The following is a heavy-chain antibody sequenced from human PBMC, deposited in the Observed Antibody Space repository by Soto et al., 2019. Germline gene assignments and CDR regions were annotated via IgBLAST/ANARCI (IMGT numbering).Heavy chain of an antibody. CDR2: FNYSGST. D-gene: IGHD2-2*01. CDR3: ARGLRETSSTTSKEHQRNYYGMDV. J-gene: IGHJ6*02. CDR1: GGSISSGGYY. V-gene: IGHV4-31*03. Sequence: SETLSLTCTVSGGSISSGGYYWGWIRPPPGKGLEWIGYFNYSGSTNYNPSLKSRVTISVDTSKNQFSLKLSSVTAADTAVYYCARGLRETSSTTSKEHQRNYYGMDVWGQGTTVTVSS.